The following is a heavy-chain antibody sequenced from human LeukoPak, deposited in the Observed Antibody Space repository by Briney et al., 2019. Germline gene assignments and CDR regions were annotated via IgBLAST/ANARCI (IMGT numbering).Heavy chain of an antibody. V-gene: IGHV3-30*02. CDR3: ARDNYDSSGPYYFDY. CDR2: IRYDGSNK. J-gene: IGHJ4*02. CDR1: GFTFSSYG. D-gene: IGHD3-22*01. Sequence: GGSLRLSCAASGFTFSSYGMHWVRQAPGKGLEWVAFIRYDGSNKYYADSVKGRFTISRDNSKNTLYLQMNSLRAEDTAVYYCARDNYDSSGPYYFDYWGQGTLVTVSS.